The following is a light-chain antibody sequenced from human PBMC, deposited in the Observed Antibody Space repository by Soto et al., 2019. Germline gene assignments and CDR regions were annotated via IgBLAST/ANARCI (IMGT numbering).Light chain of an antibody. V-gene: IGKV3-15*01. CDR2: ATS. J-gene: IGKJ2*01. CDR3: QQYNNWPPYT. CDR1: QSVSSN. Sequence: EIVMTQSPVTLSVSPGERATLSCRASQSVSSNLAWYQQNPGQAPRLLIYATSTRATGIPARFSGSGSGTEFTLTISSLQSEDFAVHYCQQYNNWPPYTFGQGTKLEIK.